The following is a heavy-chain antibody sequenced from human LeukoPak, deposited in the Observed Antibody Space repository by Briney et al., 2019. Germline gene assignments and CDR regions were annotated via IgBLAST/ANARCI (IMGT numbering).Heavy chain of an antibody. CDR1: GGSFSGYY. D-gene: IGHD3-10*01. CDR3: ARVFFTGSGSYYTRYYFDY. Sequence: SGTLSLTCAVYGGSFSGYYWSWIRQPPGKGLEWIGEINHSGSTNYNPSLKSRVTISVDTSKNQFSLKLSSVTAADTAVYYCARVFFTGSGSYYTRYYFDYWGQGTLVTVSS. V-gene: IGHV4-34*01. CDR2: INHSGST. J-gene: IGHJ4*02.